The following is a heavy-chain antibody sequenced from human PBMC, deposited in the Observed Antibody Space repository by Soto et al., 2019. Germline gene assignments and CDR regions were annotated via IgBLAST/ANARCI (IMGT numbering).Heavy chain of an antibody. D-gene: IGHD3-16*01. J-gene: IGHJ4*02. Sequence: GGSLRLSCAASGFKFSNYAMSWVRQAPGKGLEWVSLISATGGGTYYADSVKGRFTISRDNSHNTLYLQVHSLTAEDTAVYYCAKDRRAGGNSAFYFDFWGQGAQGTVSS. CDR3: AKDRRAGGNSAFYFDF. CDR2: ISATGGGT. V-gene: IGHV3-23*01. CDR1: GFKFSNYA.